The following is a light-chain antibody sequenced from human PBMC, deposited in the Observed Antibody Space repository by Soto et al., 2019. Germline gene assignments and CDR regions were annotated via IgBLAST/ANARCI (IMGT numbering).Light chain of an antibody. CDR2: DTS. CDR1: HDIGTY. CDR3: QQFDSVPLT. V-gene: IGKV1-33*01. Sequence: DVPMTQSPSSLSASVGDRVTITCQASHDIGTYLNWYQHKPGKAPKLLIFDTSHLATGVPARFSGSGSDTYFTFTITNLQAEDFAAYYCQQFDSVPLTFGGGTHVEI. J-gene: IGKJ4*01.